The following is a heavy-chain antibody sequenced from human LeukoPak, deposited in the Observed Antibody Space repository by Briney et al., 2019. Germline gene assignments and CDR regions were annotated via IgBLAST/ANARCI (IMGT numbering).Heavy chain of an antibody. CDR1: GFTFNNYA. Sequence: TGGSLRLSCAASGFTFNNYAMHWVRQAPGKGLERVAVISYDGSNEYYADSVKGRFTISRDNSKNTLYLQVNSLRAEDTAVYYCARDHRENWETYYFDYWGQGTLVTVSS. J-gene: IGHJ4*02. D-gene: IGHD7-27*01. V-gene: IGHV3-30-3*01. CDR3: ARDHRENWETYYFDY. CDR2: ISYDGSNE.